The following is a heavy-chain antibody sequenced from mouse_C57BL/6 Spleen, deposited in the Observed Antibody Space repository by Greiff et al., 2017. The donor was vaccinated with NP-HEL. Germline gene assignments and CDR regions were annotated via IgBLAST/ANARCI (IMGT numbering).Heavy chain of an antibody. J-gene: IGHJ4*01. CDR2: INPNNGGT. V-gene: IGHV1-18*01. D-gene: IGHD2-5*01. Sequence: EVQLQQSGPELVKPGASVKIPCKASGYTFTDYNMDWVKQSHGKSLEWIGDINPNNGGTIYNQKFKGKATLTVDKSSSTAYMELRSLTSEDTAVYYCARSYYSKGEENAMDYWGQGTSVTVSS. CDR1: GYTFTDYN. CDR3: ARSYYSKGEENAMDY.